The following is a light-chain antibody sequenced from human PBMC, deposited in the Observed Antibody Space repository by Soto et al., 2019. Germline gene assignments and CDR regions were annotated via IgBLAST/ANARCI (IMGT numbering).Light chain of an antibody. CDR1: QSVNRY. J-gene: IGKJ5*01. CDR3: QQLFDSPIT. V-gene: IGKV1-9*01. Sequence: DIQMTQSPSSLSASVGDRVTITCRASQSVNRYLNWYQQKPGKAPKLLIYGASTLQGGVPSRFSATVSGTEFSLTITSLQPEDFATYYCQQLFDSPITFGQGTRLEIK. CDR2: GAS.